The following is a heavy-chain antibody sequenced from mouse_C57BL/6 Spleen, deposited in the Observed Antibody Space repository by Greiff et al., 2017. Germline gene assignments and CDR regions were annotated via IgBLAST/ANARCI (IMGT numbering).Heavy chain of an antibody. V-gene: IGHV2-6-1*01. CDR3: ARHEGTGLYAMDY. Sequence: VQVVESGPGLVAPSQSLSITCTVSGFSLTSYGVHWVRQPPGKGLEWLVVIWSDGSTTYNSALKSRLSISKDNSKSQVFLKMNSLQTDDTAMYYCARHEGTGLYAMDYWGQGTSVTVSS. D-gene: IGHD4-1*01. J-gene: IGHJ4*01. CDR2: IWSDGST. CDR1: GFSLTSYG.